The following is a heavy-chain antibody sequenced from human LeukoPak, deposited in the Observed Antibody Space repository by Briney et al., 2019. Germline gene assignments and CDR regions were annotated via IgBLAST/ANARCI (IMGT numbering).Heavy chain of an antibody. CDR3: ANSMRRWVNEGDYDILTGYSSPSFDH. CDR1: GYSISSGYY. J-gene: IGHJ4*02. Sequence: TPSETLSLTCTVSGYSISSGYYWGWIRQPPGKGLEWIGSIYHSGSTLYNPSLKSRVTISVDTSKNQFSLKLRSVTAADTAVYYCANSMRRWVNEGDYDILTGYSSPSFDHWGQGTLVTVSS. V-gene: IGHV4-38-2*02. CDR2: IYHSGST. D-gene: IGHD3-9*01.